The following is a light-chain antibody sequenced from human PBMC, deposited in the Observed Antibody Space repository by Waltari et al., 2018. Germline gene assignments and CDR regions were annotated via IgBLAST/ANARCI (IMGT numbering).Light chain of an antibody. J-gene: IGKJ1*01. CDR1: QSISKY. Sequence: EIMLTQSPGTLSLSPGERATLSCKASQSISKYLAGYQQKPGQAPRLLIYHASSRATGIPDRFSGSWSETDFSLTISRLEPEDFAVYYCQHYVRLPATFGQGTNVEIK. CDR3: QHYVRLPAT. CDR2: HAS. V-gene: IGKV3-20*01.